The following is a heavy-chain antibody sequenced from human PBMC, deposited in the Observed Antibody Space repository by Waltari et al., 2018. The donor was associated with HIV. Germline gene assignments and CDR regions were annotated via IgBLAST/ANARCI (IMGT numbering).Heavy chain of an antibody. CDR1: GFTFDDYA. J-gene: IGHJ4*02. V-gene: IGHV3-9*01. D-gene: IGHD2-2*01. CDR3: AKDKRRYCSSTSCYYYFDY. CDR2: ISWNSGRI. Sequence: EVQLVESGGGLVQPGRSLRLSCAVSGFTFDDYAMHWVRQAPGKGLEWVSGISWNSGRIGYADSVKVRFTISRDNAKNSLYLQMNSLRAEDTALYYCAKDKRRYCSSTSCYYYFDYWGQGTLVTVSS.